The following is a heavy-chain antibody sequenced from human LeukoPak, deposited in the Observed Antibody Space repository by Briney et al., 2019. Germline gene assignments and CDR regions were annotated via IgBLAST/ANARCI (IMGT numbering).Heavy chain of an antibody. CDR1: GGSFSGYY. Sequence: SETLSLTCAVYGGSFSGYYWSWIRQPPGKGLEWIGEINHSGSTNYNPSLKSRVTISVDTSKNQFSLKLSSMTAADTAVYYCARGWIPAFDIWGQGTMVTVSS. CDR3: ARGWIPAFDI. J-gene: IGHJ3*02. V-gene: IGHV4-34*01. D-gene: IGHD5-18*01. CDR2: INHSGST.